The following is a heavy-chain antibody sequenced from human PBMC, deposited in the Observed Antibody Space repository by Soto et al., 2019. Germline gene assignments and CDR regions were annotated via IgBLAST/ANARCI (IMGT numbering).Heavy chain of an antibody. J-gene: IGHJ3*02. V-gene: IGHV1-18*01. Sequence: ASVKVSCKASGYTFTSDGISWVRQAPGQGLEWMGWISAYNGNTNYAQKLQGRVAMTTDTSTSTPYMELRSLRSDDTAVYYCARPLRGYSYGTAFDIWGQGTMVTVS. CDR3: ARPLRGYSYGTAFDI. D-gene: IGHD5-18*01. CDR2: ISAYNGNT. CDR1: GYTFTSDG.